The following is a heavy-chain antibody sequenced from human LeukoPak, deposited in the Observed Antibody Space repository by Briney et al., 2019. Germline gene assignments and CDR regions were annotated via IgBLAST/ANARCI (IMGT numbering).Heavy chain of an antibody. CDR3: ARAPYAYTS. J-gene: IGHJ5*02. Sequence: GGSLRLSCAASGFTFSSYSMNWVRQAPGKGLEWVSYISSSSSTIYYADSVKGRFTISRDNAKNSLYLQMNSLRAEDTAVYYCARAPYAYTSWGQGTLVTASS. V-gene: IGHV3-48*01. CDR2: ISSSSSTI. D-gene: IGHD4-11*01. CDR1: GFTFSSYS.